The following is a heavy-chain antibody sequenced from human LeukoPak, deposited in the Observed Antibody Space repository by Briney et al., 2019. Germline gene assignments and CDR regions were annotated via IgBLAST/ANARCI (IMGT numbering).Heavy chain of an antibody. CDR3: TRDEHQPMVRGTVLVEQDDY. J-gene: IGHJ4*02. D-gene: IGHD3-10*01. CDR1: GFTFGDYA. CDR2: IRSKAYGGTT. Sequence: GGSLRLSCTASGFTFGDYAMSWFRQAPGKGLEWVGFIRSKAYGGTTEYAASVKGRFTISRDDSKSIAYLQMNSLKTEDTAVYYCTRDEHQPMVRGTVLVEQDDYWGQGTLVTVSS. V-gene: IGHV3-49*03.